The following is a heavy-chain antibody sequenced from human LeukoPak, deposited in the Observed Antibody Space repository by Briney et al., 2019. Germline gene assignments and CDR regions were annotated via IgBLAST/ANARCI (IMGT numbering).Heavy chain of an antibody. J-gene: IGHJ4*02. V-gene: IGHV4-31*03. CDR1: GGSISSGGYY. CDR3: ARDPDYYGSGSYSYFDY. D-gene: IGHD3-10*01. Sequence: SQALSLTCTVSGGSISSGGYYWSWIRQHPGKGLEWIGYIYYSGSTYYNPSLKSRVTISVDTSKNQFSLKLSSVTAADTAVYYCARDPDYYGSGSYSYFDYWGQGTLVTVSS. CDR2: IYYSGST.